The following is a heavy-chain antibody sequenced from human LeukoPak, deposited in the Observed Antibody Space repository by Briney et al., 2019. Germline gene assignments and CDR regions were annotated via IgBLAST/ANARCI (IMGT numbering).Heavy chain of an antibody. CDR3: ARGAHSYSSGWALWYFDL. Sequence: GGSLRLSCAASGFTFSSYGMHWVRQAPGNGLEWVAVIWYDGSNKYYADSVKGRFTISRDNSKNTLYLQMNSLRAEDKAVYYCARGAHSYSSGWALWYFDLWGRGTLVTVSS. CDR1: GFTFSSYG. CDR2: IWYDGSNK. J-gene: IGHJ2*01. V-gene: IGHV3-33*01. D-gene: IGHD6-19*01.